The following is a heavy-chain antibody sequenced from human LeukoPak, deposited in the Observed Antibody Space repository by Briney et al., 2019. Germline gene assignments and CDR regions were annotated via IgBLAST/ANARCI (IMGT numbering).Heavy chain of an antibody. D-gene: IGHD3-22*01. CDR3: ARGLGGYDSSGYYYSNWFDP. Sequence: SQTLSLTCTVSGGSISSGDYYWSWIRQPPGKGLEWIGYIYYSGSTYYNPSLKSRVTISVDTFKNQFSLKLSSVTAADTAVYYCARGLGGYDSSGYYYSNWFDPWGQGTLVTVSS. J-gene: IGHJ5*02. CDR2: IYYSGST. CDR1: GGSISSGDYY. V-gene: IGHV4-30-4*08.